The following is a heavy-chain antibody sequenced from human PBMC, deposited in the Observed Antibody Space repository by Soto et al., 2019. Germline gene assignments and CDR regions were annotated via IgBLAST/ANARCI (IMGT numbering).Heavy chain of an antibody. CDR3: VRHSGYSSNWGEFDP. D-gene: IGHD5-18*01. J-gene: IGHJ5*02. Sequence: SETLSLTCHVSGGSFSSSSYYWGWIRQPPGKGLEWIGSLNYSGTTYYNPSLKSGVTITVDRTKNQFSLNLTSVTTADMAVYYCVRHSGYSSNWGEFDPWGQGTLVT. V-gene: IGHV4-39*01. CDR2: LNYSGTT. CDR1: GGSFSSSSYY.